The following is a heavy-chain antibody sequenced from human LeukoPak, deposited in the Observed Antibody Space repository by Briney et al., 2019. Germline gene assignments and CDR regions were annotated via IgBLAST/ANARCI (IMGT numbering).Heavy chain of an antibody. CDR3: ARDRLGYCSGGSCSLGAFDI. CDR2: IYTSGST. J-gene: IGHJ3*02. CDR1: GGSISSYY. Sequence: PSETLSLTCTVSGGSISSYYWSWLRQPAGKGLEWIGRIYTSGSTNYNPSLKSRVTMSVDTSKNQFSLKLSSVTAADTAVYYCARDRLGYCSGGSCSLGAFDIWGQGTMVTVSS. D-gene: IGHD2-15*01. V-gene: IGHV4-4*07.